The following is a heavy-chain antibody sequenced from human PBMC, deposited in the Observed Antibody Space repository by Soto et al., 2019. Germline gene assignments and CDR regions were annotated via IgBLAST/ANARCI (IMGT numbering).Heavy chain of an antibody. D-gene: IGHD2-2*01. CDR2: INPSGGST. CDR1: GYTFTSYY. V-gene: IGHV1-46*03. Sequence: ASVKVSCKASGYTFTSYYMHWVRQAPGQGLEWMGIINPSGGSTSYAQKFQGRVTMTRDTSTSTVYMELSSLRSEDTAVYYCAREDYIVVVPAGVAPSNWFDPWGQGTLVTSPQ. CDR3: AREDYIVVVPAGVAPSNWFDP. J-gene: IGHJ5*02.